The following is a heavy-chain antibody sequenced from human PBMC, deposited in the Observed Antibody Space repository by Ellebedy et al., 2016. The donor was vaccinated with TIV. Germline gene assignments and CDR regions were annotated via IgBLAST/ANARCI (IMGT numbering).Heavy chain of an antibody. CDR3: AKDGPHGYGYPYYFDY. V-gene: IGHV3-74*01. D-gene: IGHD5-18*01. J-gene: IGHJ4*02. Sequence: GGSLRLSCAASGFTFTTYWMHWARQAPGKGPVWISRIDSDGRTTYADSVQGRFTISRDNAKNTLYLQMNSLRAEDTAVYYCAKDGPHGYGYPYYFDYWGQGTLVTVSS. CDR2: IDSDGRT. CDR1: GFTFTTYW.